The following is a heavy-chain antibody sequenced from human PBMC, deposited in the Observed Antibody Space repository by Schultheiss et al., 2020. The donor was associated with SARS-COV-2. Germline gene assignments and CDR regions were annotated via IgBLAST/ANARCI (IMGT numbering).Heavy chain of an antibody. CDR3: ASYCSSTSCYDSFDY. CDR2: IYYSGST. V-gene: IGHV4-30-2*01. Sequence: SETLSLTCSVSGDSVSSGTYYWSWIRQPPGKGLEWIGYIYYSGSTYYNPSLKSRVTISVDRSKNQFSLKLSSVTAADTAVYYCASYCSSTSCYDSFDYWGQGTLVTVSS. D-gene: IGHD2-2*01. J-gene: IGHJ4*02. CDR1: GDSVSSGTYY.